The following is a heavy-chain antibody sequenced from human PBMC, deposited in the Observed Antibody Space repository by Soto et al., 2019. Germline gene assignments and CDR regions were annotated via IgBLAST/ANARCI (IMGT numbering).Heavy chain of an antibody. Sequence: GGSLRLSCAASGFTFSSYGMHWVRQAPGKGLEWVAVISYDGSNKYYADSVKGRFTISRDNSKNTLYLQMNSLRAEDTAVYYCAKDLQFGVVPDAISLSHGIDYWGQGTLVTVSS. V-gene: IGHV3-30*18. CDR3: AKDLQFGVVPDAISLSHGIDY. D-gene: IGHD2-2*02. J-gene: IGHJ4*02. CDR1: GFTFSSYG. CDR2: ISYDGSNK.